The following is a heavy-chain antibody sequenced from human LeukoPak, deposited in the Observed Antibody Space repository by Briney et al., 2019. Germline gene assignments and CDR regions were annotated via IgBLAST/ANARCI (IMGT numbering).Heavy chain of an antibody. D-gene: IGHD3-22*01. CDR2: ISFDGRNR. J-gene: IGHJ4*02. CDR3: ARDANPGDYYDSSGGFDY. Sequence: GRSLRLSCAASGFTFSSYAMHWVRQAPGKGLEWVAVISFDGRNRYYADSVRGRFTISRDNSKNTLYLQMNSLRAEDTAVYYCARDANPGDYYDSSGGFDYWGQGTLVTVSS. CDR1: GFTFSSYA. V-gene: IGHV3-30*04.